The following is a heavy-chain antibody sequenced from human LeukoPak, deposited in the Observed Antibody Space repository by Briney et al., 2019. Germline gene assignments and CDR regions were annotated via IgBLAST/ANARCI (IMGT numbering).Heavy chain of an antibody. CDR1: GGSFSGYY. J-gene: IGHJ4*02. D-gene: IGHD2-2*01. V-gene: IGHV4-34*01. CDR2: INHSGST. CDR3: ASDLGYCSSTSCPPKY. Sequence: SETLSLTCAVYGGSFSGYYWSWIRQPPGKGLEWIGEINHSGSTNYNPSLKSRVTISVDTSKNQFSLKLSSVTAADTAVYYCASDLGYCSSTSCPPKYWGKGTLVTVSS.